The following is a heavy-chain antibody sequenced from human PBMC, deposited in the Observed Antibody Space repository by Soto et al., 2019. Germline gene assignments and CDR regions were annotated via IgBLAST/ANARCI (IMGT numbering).Heavy chain of an antibody. D-gene: IGHD1-26*01. Sequence: SLRLSCAASGFTFDDYAMHWVRQAPGKGLEWVSGISWNSGSIGYADSVKGRFTISRDNAKNSLSLQMNSLRAEDTALYYCAKDRAPSGSYPDYWGQGTLVTVSS. V-gene: IGHV3-9*01. CDR3: AKDRAPSGSYPDY. J-gene: IGHJ4*02. CDR2: ISWNSGSI. CDR1: GFTFDDYA.